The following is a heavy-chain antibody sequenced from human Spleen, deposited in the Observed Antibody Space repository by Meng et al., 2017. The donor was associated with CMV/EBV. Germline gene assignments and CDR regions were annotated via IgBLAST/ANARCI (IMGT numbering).Heavy chain of an antibody. CDR1: GYSFGNYA. V-gene: IGHV3-73*01. J-gene: IGHJ4*02. CDR3: TRLRVVGAHFGDYFDY. Sequence: GGSLRLSCIGSGYSFGNYAMHWVRQASGKGLEWVGRIRSKANSYATAYAASVKGRFTISRDDSKNTAYLQMNSLKTEDTAVYYCTRLRVVGAHFGDYFDYWGQGTLVTVSS. CDR2: IRSKANSYAT. D-gene: IGHD1-26*01.